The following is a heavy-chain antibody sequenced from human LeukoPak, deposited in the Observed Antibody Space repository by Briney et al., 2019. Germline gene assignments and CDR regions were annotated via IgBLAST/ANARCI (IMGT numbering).Heavy chain of an antibody. V-gene: IGHV3-23*01. Sequence: GGSLRLSCAASGFTFSSYAMSWVRQAPGKGLEWVSGISGTGATTSYADSVKGRFTISRDNSKNTLYLQMNSLRAEDTAVYYCAKGGYSSSWRNYFDYWGQGTLVTVSS. CDR1: GFTFSSYA. D-gene: IGHD6-13*01. CDR3: AKGGYSSSWRNYFDY. J-gene: IGHJ4*02. CDR2: ISGTGATT.